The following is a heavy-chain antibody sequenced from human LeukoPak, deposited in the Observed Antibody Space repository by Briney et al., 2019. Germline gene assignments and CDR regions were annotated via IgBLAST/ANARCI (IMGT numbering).Heavy chain of an antibody. CDR3: AIRAHVVSTGAFDI. CDR1: GGSISSYY. J-gene: IGHJ3*02. Sequence: SETLSLTCTVSGGSISSYYWSWIRQPPGKGLEWIGYIYYSGSTNYNPSLKSRVTISVDTSKNQFSLKLSSVTAADTAVYYCAIRAHVVSTGAFDIWGQGTMVTVSS. CDR2: IYYSGST. V-gene: IGHV4-59*01. D-gene: IGHD3-22*01.